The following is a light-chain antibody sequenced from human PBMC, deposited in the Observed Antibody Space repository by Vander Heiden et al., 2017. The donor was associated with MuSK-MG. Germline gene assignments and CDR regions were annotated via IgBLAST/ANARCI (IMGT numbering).Light chain of an antibody. J-gene: IGKJ5*01. V-gene: IGKV1-5*03. Sequence: DIQMTQSPSTLSASVGDRVTITCRASQSISSWLAWYQQKPGKAPNLLIFKASSLESGVPSRFSGSGSGTEFTLTISSLQPDDFATYYCQQYNSYRITFGQGTRLEIK. CDR2: KAS. CDR1: QSISSW. CDR3: QQYNSYRIT.